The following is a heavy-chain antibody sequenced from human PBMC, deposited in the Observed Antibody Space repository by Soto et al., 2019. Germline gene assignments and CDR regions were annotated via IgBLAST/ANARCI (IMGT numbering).Heavy chain of an antibody. Sequence: GWSLRLSCAASGFTFGDYAMHWVRHAPGKGLEWVSLISWDGGRTYYADSLRGRFIVSRDSSKNSLYLQMSSLRVEDTALYYCSIDVCSGSTTSCYTRLGFWGQGALVTVAS. CDR3: SIDVCSGSTTSCYTRLGF. D-gene: IGHD2-2*02. V-gene: IGHV3-43D*04. J-gene: IGHJ4*02. CDR1: GFTFGDYA. CDR2: ISWDGGRT.